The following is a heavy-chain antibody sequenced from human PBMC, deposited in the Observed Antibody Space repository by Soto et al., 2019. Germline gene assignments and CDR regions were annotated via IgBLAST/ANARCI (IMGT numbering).Heavy chain of an antibody. CDR2: IYYSGST. CDR3: ARHVKQLDHYYYYYMDV. Sequence: QLQLQESGPGLVKPSETLSLTCTVSGGSISSSSYYWGWIRQPPGKGLEWIGSIYYSGSTYYNPSLKSRVTISVDTSKNQFSLKLSSVTAADTAVYYCARHVKQLDHYYYYYMDVWGKGTTVTVSS. CDR1: GGSISSSSYY. V-gene: IGHV4-39*01. J-gene: IGHJ6*03. D-gene: IGHD6-6*01.